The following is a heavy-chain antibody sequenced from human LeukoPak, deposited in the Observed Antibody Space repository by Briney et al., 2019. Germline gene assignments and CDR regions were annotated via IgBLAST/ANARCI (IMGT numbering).Heavy chain of an antibody. V-gene: IGHV4-39*01. CDR3: ARITLGYFDY. CDR1: GGSISSSVYY. D-gene: IGHD7-27*01. CDR2: IYYSGST. J-gene: IGHJ4*02. Sequence: SETLSLTCTVSGGSISSSVYYWGWIRQPPGKGLEWIGSIYYSGSTYYNPSLKSRVTISVDTSKNQFSLKLSSVTAADTAVYYCARITLGYFDYWGQGTLVTVSS.